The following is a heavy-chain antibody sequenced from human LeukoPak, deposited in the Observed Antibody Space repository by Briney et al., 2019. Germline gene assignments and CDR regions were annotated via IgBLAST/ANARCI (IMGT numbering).Heavy chain of an antibody. Sequence: GGSLRLSCAASGFTFSSYEMNWVRQAPGKGLEWVSAISGSGGSTYYADSVKGRFTISRDNSKNTLYLQMNSLRAEDTAVYYCASDDDAVAGDYWGQGTLVTVSS. CDR2: ISGSGGST. V-gene: IGHV3-23*01. CDR1: GFTFSSYE. J-gene: IGHJ4*02. D-gene: IGHD6-19*01. CDR3: ASDDDAVAGDY.